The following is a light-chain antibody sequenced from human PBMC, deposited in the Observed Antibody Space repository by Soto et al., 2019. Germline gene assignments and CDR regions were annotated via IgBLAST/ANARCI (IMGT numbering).Light chain of an antibody. CDR1: TIDVGAFNY. J-gene: IGLJ3*02. CDR3: SSYTTSNTWV. Sequence: QSALTQPASVSASPGQSINLSCTVTTIDVGAFNYFSWYQQHPGKAPKLIIYEVSHRPSGVSNRFSASKSGNTASLTISGLRDEDESDYYCSSYTTSNTWVFGGGTKLTVL. V-gene: IGLV2-14*01. CDR2: EVS.